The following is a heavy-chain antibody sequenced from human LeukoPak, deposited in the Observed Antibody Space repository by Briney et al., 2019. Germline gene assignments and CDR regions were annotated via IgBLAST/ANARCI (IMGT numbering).Heavy chain of an antibody. Sequence: GGSLRLSCAASGFTFSSYEMNWVRQAPGKGLEWVSYISSSGSTIYYADSVKGRFTISRDNAKNSLYLQMNSLRAEDTAVYYCARGGYYDFWSGYQLFDHWGQGTLVTVSS. J-gene: IGHJ4*02. V-gene: IGHV3-48*03. CDR1: GFTFSSYE. CDR3: ARGGYYDFWSGYQLFDH. D-gene: IGHD3-3*01. CDR2: ISSSGSTI.